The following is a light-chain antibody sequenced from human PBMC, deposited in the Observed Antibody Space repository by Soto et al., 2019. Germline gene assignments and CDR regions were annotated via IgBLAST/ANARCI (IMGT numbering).Light chain of an antibody. Sequence: ERVMTQSPATLSVSPGERATLSCRASQSISSNLAWYQQKPGQAPRLLIYGASTRATGIPARFSGSGSGTEFTLTISSLQPEDSATYYCQQSSDTPPYTFGQGTKLEI. V-gene: IGKV3-15*01. CDR1: QSISSN. J-gene: IGKJ2*01. CDR3: QQSSDTPPYT. CDR2: GAS.